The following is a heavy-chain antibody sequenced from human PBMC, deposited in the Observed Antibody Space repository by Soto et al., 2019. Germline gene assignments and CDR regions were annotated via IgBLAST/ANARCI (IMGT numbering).Heavy chain of an antibody. D-gene: IGHD3-10*01. Sequence: PSETLSLTCTVSGGSISSGGYYWSWIRQHPGKGLEWIGYIYYSGSTYYNPSLKSRVTISVDTSKNQFSLKLSSVTAADTAVYYCARARESSLPKFGVYMDVWGKGTTVTVSS. J-gene: IGHJ6*03. CDR2: IYYSGST. CDR3: ARARESSLPKFGVYMDV. CDR1: GGSISSGGYY. V-gene: IGHV4-31*03.